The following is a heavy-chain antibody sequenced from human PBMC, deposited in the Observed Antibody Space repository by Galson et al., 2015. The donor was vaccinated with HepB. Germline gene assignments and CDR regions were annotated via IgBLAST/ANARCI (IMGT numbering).Heavy chain of an antibody. Sequence: SETLSLTCTVSGGSISSYYWSWIRQPPGKGLEWIGRIYFTGSTNYNPSLKSRVTMSVDTPKNQFSLKVSSVTAADTAVYYCARDDRAATKQGFDYWGQGTLVTVSS. CDR2: IYFTGST. D-gene: IGHD5-12*01. CDR3: ARDDRAATKQGFDY. CDR1: GGSISSYY. V-gene: IGHV4-4*07. J-gene: IGHJ4*02.